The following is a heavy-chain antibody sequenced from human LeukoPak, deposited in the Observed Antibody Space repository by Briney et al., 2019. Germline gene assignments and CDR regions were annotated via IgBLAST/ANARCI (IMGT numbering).Heavy chain of an antibody. CDR3: AREVGDGSDY. J-gene: IGHJ4*02. D-gene: IGHD5-24*01. CDR1: GGSISSYY. Sequence: PSETLSLTCTVSGGSISSYYWSWIRQPPGKGLEWIGYIYYSGSTNYNPSLKSRVTISVDTSKNQFSLKLSSVTAADTAVYYCAREVGDGSDYWGQGTLVTVSS. CDR2: IYYSGST. V-gene: IGHV4-59*01.